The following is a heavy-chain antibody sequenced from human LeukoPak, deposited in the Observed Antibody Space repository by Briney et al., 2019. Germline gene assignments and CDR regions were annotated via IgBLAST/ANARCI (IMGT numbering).Heavy chain of an antibody. Sequence: GASVKVSCKASGFTFTSSAMQWVRQARGQRLEWIGWIVVGSGNTNYAQKFQERATITRDMSTSTAYMELSSLRSEDTAVYYCAAATVTIHYYYGMDVWGQGTTVTVSS. CDR2: IVVGSGNT. CDR3: AAATVTIHYYYGMDV. V-gene: IGHV1-58*02. D-gene: IGHD4-17*01. CDR1: GFTFTSSA. J-gene: IGHJ6*02.